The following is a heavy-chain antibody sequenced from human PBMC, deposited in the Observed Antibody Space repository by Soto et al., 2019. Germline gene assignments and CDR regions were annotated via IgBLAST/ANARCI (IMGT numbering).Heavy chain of an antibody. Sequence: EVQLVESGGGLVKPGGSLRLSCAASDFTISNALMNWVRQAPGKGLEWVGRIKTKSEGEATDYAAPLKGRFTISRDDSKNTLFLQMNSLKTADTAVYYCTTGSVEGVWGQGATVNVSS. V-gene: IGHV3-15*07. CDR2: IKTKSEGEAT. CDR1: DFTISNAL. CDR3: TTGSVEGV. J-gene: IGHJ6*02. D-gene: IGHD2-15*01.